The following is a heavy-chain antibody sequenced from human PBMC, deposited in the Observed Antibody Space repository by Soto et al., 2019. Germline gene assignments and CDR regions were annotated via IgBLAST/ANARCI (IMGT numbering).Heavy chain of an antibody. Sequence: GGSLRLSCAASGFTFSNAWMNWVRQAPGKGQEKVGRIKSKTDGGTTDYAAPVKGRFTISRDDSKNTLYLQMNSLKTEDTAVYYCTTSGDFWSGPDLMNYYYYGMDVWGQGTTVTVSS. CDR2: IKSKTDGGTT. J-gene: IGHJ6*02. D-gene: IGHD3-3*01. CDR1: GFTFSNAW. CDR3: TTSGDFWSGPDLMNYYYYGMDV. V-gene: IGHV3-15*07.